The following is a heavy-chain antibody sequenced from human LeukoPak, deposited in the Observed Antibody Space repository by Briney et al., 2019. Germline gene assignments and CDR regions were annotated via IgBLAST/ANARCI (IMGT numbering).Heavy chain of an antibody. V-gene: IGHV1-69*01. CDR1: GGTFSSYA. J-gene: IGHJ6*02. CDR3: ARGAVYGGSPYYYYYGMDV. Sequence: ASVKVSCKASGGTFSSYAISWVRQAPGQGLEWMGGIIPIFGTANYAQKFQGRVTITADESTSTAYMELSSLRSEDTAVYYCARGAVYGGSPYYYYYGMDVWGQGTTVTVSS. D-gene: IGHD4-23*01. CDR2: IIPIFGTA.